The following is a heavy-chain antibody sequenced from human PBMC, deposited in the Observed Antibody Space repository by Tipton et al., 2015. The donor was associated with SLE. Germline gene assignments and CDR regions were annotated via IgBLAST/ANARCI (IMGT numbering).Heavy chain of an antibody. D-gene: IGHD4-17*01. CDR2: IYYSGST. J-gene: IGHJ3*02. CDR3: ARQTVTTGAFDI. CDR1: GGSISSYY. Sequence: TLSLTCTVSGGSISSYYWSWIRQPPGKGLEWIGYIYYSGSTNYNPSLKSRVTISVDTSKNQFSLKLSSVTAADTAVYYCARQTVTTGAFDIWGQGTMVTVSS. V-gene: IGHV4-59*08.